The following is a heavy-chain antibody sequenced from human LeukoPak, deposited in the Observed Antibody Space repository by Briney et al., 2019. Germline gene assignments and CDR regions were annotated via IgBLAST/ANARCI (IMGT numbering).Heavy chain of an antibody. J-gene: IGHJ4*02. Sequence: GGSLRLSCAASGFTFSSYGMHWVRQAPGKGREWVAVIWYDGSNKYYADSVKGRFTISRDNSKNTLYLQMNSLRAEDTAVYYCARGTTMVRGVISGYFDYWGQGTLVTVSS. CDR2: IWYDGSNK. V-gene: IGHV3-33*01. D-gene: IGHD3-10*01. CDR1: GFTFSSYG. CDR3: ARGTTMVRGVISGYFDY.